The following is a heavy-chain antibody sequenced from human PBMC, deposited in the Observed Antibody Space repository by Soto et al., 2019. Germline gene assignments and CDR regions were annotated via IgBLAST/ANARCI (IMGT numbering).Heavy chain of an antibody. D-gene: IGHD3-10*01. J-gene: IGHJ5*02. Sequence: SETLSLTCAVSGGSISRGGYSWSWIRQPPGKGLEWIGYIYHSGSTYYNPSLKSRVTISVDRSKNQFSLKLSSVTAADTAVYYCARRMVRGLVLRNWFDPWGQGTLVTVSS. CDR3: ARRMVRGLVLRNWFDP. CDR2: IYHSGST. CDR1: GGSISRGGYS. V-gene: IGHV4-30-2*01.